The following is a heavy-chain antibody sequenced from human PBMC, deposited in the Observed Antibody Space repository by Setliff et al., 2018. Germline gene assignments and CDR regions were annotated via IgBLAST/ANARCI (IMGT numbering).Heavy chain of an antibody. D-gene: IGHD3-22*01. V-gene: IGHV4-59*01. CDR3: ARAAKYDSSGYYGFWFDP. Sequence: PSETLSLTCTVSGGSISGYYWSWIRQPPWKGLEWIGYIYTSGSTNYNPSLKSRVTISLDTSNNQFSLNLRSVTAADTAVYFCARAAKYDSSGYYGFWFDPWGQGTLVTVSS. CDR1: GGSISGYY. CDR2: IYTSGST. J-gene: IGHJ5*02.